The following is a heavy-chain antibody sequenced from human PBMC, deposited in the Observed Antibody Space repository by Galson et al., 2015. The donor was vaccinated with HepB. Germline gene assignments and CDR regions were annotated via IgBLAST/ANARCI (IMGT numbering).Heavy chain of an antibody. CDR2: TSPSSDYA. CDR1: GYTFTSYA. CDR3: TREGPASSWLY. Sequence: QSGAEVKEPGASVTVSCKASGYTFTSYAINWVRQVPGQGLEWMGGTSPSSDYAQYPEKFQGGLSMTTDTSTNTAYRELRSLRSDDTAIYYCTREGPASSWLYWGQGTLGTVSS. D-gene: IGHD6-13*01. V-gene: IGHV1-18*01. J-gene: IGHJ4*02.